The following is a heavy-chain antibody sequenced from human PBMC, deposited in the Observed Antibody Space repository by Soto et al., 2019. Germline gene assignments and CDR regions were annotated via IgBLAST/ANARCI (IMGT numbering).Heavy chain of an antibody. CDR1: GGSISSYY. D-gene: IGHD4-4*01. CDR2: IYYSGST. J-gene: IGHJ3*02. V-gene: IGHV4-59*01. Sequence: QVQLQESGPGLVKPSETLSLTCTVSGGSISSYYWSWIRQPPGKGLEWIGYIYYSGSTNYNPSLKSRVTISVDTSKNQFSLKLSSVTAADTAVYYCARGPVFTVTIDQADIWGQGTMVTVSS. CDR3: ARGPVFTVTIDQADI.